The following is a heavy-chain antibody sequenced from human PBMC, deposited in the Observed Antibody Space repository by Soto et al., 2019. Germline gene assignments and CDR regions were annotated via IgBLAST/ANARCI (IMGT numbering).Heavy chain of an antibody. CDR1: GFTFSSYG. J-gene: IGHJ5*02. V-gene: IGHV3-30*18. Sequence: GGSLRLSCAASGFTFSSYGMHWVRQAPGKGLEWVAVISYDGSNKYYADSVKGRFTISRDNSKNTLYLQMNSLRAEDTAVYYCAKGPGELLGYSSGWSANWFDPWGQGTLVTVSS. CDR2: ISYDGSNK. D-gene: IGHD6-19*01. CDR3: AKGPGELLGYSSGWSANWFDP.